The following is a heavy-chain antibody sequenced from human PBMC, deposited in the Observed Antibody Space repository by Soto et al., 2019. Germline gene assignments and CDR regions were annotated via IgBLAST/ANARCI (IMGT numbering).Heavy chain of an antibody. CDR3: AKGPWYYYDSSGDDFDY. D-gene: IGHD3-22*01. V-gene: IGHV3-30*18. Sequence: PGGSLRLSCAASGFTFSSYGMHWVRQAPGKGLEWVAVISYDGSNKYYADSVKGRFTISRDNSKNTLYLQMNSLRAEDTAVYYCAKGPWYYYDSSGDDFDYWGQGTLVTVSS. CDR2: ISYDGSNK. CDR1: GFTFSSYG. J-gene: IGHJ4*02.